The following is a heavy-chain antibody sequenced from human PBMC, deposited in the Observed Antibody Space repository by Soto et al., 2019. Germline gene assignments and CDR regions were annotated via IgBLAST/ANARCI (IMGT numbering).Heavy chain of an antibody. V-gene: IGHV3-30-3*01. CDR3: ARGKVLFDY. Sequence: PGGSLRLSCAASGFTFSSYAMHWVRQAPGKGLEWVAVISYDGSNKYYADSVKGRFTISRDNSKNTLYLQMNSLRAEDTAVYYCARGKVLFDYWGQGTLVTVSS. CDR1: GFTFSSYA. J-gene: IGHJ4*02. CDR2: ISYDGSNK. D-gene: IGHD6-13*01.